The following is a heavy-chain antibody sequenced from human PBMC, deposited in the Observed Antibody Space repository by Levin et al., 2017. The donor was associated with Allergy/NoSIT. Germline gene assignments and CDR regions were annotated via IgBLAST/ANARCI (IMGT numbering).Heavy chain of an antibody. CDR1: GFIFSSYG. CDR2: ISYDGSNK. V-gene: IGHV3-30*18. J-gene: IGHJ6*03. Sequence: GGSLRLSCAASGFIFSSYGMHWVRQAPGKGLEWVAVISYDGSNKYYADSVKGRFTISRDNSKNTLYLQVNSLRAEDTAVYYCAKVPYDYAPHYYYMDVWGKGTTVTVSS. D-gene: IGHD5-12*01. CDR3: AKVPYDYAPHYYYMDV.